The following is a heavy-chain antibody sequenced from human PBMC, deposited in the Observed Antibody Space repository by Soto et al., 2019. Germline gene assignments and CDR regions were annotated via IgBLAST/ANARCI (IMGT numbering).Heavy chain of an antibody. CDR3: ATLPRTIERTPAAIWSFGS. CDR1: GYSLSDLS. J-gene: IGHJ4*02. V-gene: IGHV1-24*01. CDR2: LDAEDGET. D-gene: IGHD2-2*01. Sequence: ASVKVSCKVSGYSLSDLSIHWVRQAPGKGLEWMGGLDAEDGETIYAQKLQGRGTMTEDTSTDTAYMELSSLTSEDTAMYYCATLPRTIERTPAAIWSFGSWGQGTLVTVSS.